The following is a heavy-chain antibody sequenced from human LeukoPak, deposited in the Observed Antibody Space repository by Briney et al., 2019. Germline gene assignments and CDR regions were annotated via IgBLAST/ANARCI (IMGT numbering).Heavy chain of an antibody. J-gene: IGHJ4*02. Sequence: GGSLRLSCAASGFSFNTYAMSWVRQAPGKGLEWVSAISNTGGSTYYADSVKGRFTISRDKSKNTLSLQMNSLRAEDTAVYYCAKTWAQYCSSTSCSLDYWGQGTLVTVSS. D-gene: IGHD2-2*01. CDR1: GFSFNTYA. CDR2: ISNTGGST. CDR3: AKTWAQYCSSTSCSLDY. V-gene: IGHV3-23*01.